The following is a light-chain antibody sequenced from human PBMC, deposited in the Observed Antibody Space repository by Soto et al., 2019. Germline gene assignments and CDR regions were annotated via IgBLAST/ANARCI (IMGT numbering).Light chain of an antibody. CDR2: RTS. V-gene: IGKV3-15*01. J-gene: IGKJ4*01. CDR3: QQYNNWPRST. Sequence: EIVMTQSPATLSVSPGERATLSCMASQSISSNLAWYQQKPGQVPRLLMFRTSSRATGFPARFSGSGSGTEFNLTISSLQSEDFGVYYCQQYNNWPRSTFGGGTKVEIK. CDR1: QSISSN.